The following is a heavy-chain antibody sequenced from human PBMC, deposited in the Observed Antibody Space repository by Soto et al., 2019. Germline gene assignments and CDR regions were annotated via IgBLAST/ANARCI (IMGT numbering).Heavy chain of an antibody. D-gene: IGHD2-2*01. CDR3: AKQLGYCSSTSCRDYYYGMDV. J-gene: IGHJ6*02. CDR2: ISYDGSNK. Sequence: GGSLRLSCAASGFTFNNYGMHWVRQAPGMGLEWVAVISYDGSNKYYADSVKGRLTISRDNSKNTLYLQMNSLRAEDTAVYYCAKQLGYCSSTSCRDYYYGMDVWGQGTTVTVSS. CDR1: GFTFNNYG. V-gene: IGHV3-30*18.